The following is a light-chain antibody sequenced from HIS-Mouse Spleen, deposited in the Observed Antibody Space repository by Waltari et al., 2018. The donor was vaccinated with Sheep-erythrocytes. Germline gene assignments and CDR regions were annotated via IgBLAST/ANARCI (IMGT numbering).Light chain of an antibody. V-gene: IGLV1-40*01. CDR1: SSNIGAGYD. CDR3: QSYDSSLSGYVV. CDR2: GNS. J-gene: IGLJ2*01. Sequence: QSVLTQPPSVSGAPGQRVTISCTGSSSNIGAGYDVHWYQQLPGTAPKLLIYGNSNRPSGGPDRFSGSKCGTSASLAITGLQAEDEADYYCQSYDSSLSGYVVFGGGTKLTVL.